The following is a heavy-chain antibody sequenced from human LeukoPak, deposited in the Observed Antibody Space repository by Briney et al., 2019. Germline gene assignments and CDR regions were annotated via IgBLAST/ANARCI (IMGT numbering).Heavy chain of an antibody. V-gene: IGHV3-74*01. J-gene: IGHJ4*02. CDR2: INSDGSST. CDR1: GFTFSSYW. Sequence: PGGSLRLSCAASGFTFSSYWMHWVRQAPGKGLVWVSRINSDGSSTSYADSVKGRFTISRGNAKNTLYLQMNSLRAEDTAVYYCARVSAVAGTSGRGNWGQGTLVTVSS. D-gene: IGHD6-19*01. CDR3: ARVSAVAGTSGRGN.